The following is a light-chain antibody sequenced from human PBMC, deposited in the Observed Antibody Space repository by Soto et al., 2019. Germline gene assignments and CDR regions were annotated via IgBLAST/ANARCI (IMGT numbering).Light chain of an antibody. CDR1: QSINNW. Sequence: DIQMTQSPSTLSASVGDRVTITCRASQSINNWLAWYQQKPGKTPQLLIYKASTLESGVPSRFSGSGSGTEFTLSNSNLQHEDSATYYCQHDYYQQYNCYPWAFGQETKVEIK. CDR3: QHDYYQQYNCYPWA. CDR2: KAS. V-gene: IGKV1-5*03. J-gene: IGKJ1*01.